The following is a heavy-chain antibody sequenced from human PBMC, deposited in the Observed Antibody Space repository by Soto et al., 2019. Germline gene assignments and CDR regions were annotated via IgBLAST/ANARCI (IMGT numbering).Heavy chain of an antibody. Sequence: EVQVLESGGGLVQPGGSLRLSCAASGFTFSSYTMAWVRPTPGKGLEWVSSSSGSGGSPNYADSVQGRFTISRDKYQNTVSLQMTSLRAEDTATYHGTKARCSGDSCYVPDYWGHGTLVIVSS. D-gene: IGHD2-15*01. V-gene: IGHV3-23*01. J-gene: IGHJ4*01. CDR2: SSGSGGSP. CDR1: GFTFSSYT. CDR3: TKARCSGDSCYVPDY.